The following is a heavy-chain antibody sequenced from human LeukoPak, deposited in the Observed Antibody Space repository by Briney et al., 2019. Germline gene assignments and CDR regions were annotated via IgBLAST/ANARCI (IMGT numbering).Heavy chain of an antibody. Sequence: GTSVKVSCKASGFTFSTSTVEWVRQARGQRLGWIGWIVGGSGKTNYAQKFHERIIFTRDMSTSTAYMELSSLTSEDTAVYYCAADPGHPHDLPSYWGQGTLVTVSS. CDR1: GFTFSTST. J-gene: IGHJ4*02. D-gene: IGHD2-21*02. CDR3: AADPGHPHDLPSY. CDR2: IVGGSGKT. V-gene: IGHV1-58*01.